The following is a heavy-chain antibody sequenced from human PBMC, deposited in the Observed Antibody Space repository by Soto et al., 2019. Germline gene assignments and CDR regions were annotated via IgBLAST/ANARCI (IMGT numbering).Heavy chain of an antibody. CDR1: GGSISSNSYS. Sequence: SETLSLTCSVSGGSISSNSYSWGWIRQPPGKGLEWIGTLYSSRDTYYNPSLKSRVTISADTSQNQFSLDLTSVTATDTAVYFCARQPGYCSGGSCNGQYTLDVWGQGNTVTVS. D-gene: IGHD2-15*01. J-gene: IGHJ6*02. CDR3: ARQPGYCSGGSCNGQYTLDV. V-gene: IGHV4-39*01. CDR2: LYSSRDT.